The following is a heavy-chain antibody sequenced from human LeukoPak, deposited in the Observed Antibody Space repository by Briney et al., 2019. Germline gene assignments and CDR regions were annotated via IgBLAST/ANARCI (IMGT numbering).Heavy chain of an antibody. CDR3: ASDGAYAMAV. J-gene: IGHJ6*02. D-gene: IGHD1-26*01. CDR1: GSAFSRSW. V-gene: IGHV3-74*01. CDR2: INSDATRT. Sequence: GGSLRLSCAASGSAFSRSWIHWVRQAPGKGLVWVSHINSDATRTTYADSVRGRFTISRDNAKNTVSLQMNSLRAEDTAVYYCASDGAYAMAVWGQGTTVTVSS.